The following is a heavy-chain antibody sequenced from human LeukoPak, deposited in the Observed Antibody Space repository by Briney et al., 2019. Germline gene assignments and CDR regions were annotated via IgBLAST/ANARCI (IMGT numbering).Heavy chain of an antibody. J-gene: IGHJ4*02. CDR1: GYTFTSYY. CDR2: INPSGGST. CDR3: ARGPGPADDGGGYCFDY. Sequence: ASVKVSCKASGYTFTSYYLYWVRQAPGQGLEWMGVINPSGGSTTSAQKFQGRVTLTRDTSTSTVYMELRSLRSEDTAVYYCARGPGPADDGGGYCFDYWGQGTLVTVSS. D-gene: IGHD4/OR15-4a*01. V-gene: IGHV1-46*01.